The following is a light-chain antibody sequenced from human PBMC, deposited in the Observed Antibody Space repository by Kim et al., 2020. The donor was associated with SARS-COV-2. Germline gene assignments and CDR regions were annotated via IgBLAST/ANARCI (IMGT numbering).Light chain of an antibody. V-gene: IGKV3-11*01. CDR3: QQRSSWPPA. Sequence: EIVLTQSPATLSLYPGERATLSCRASQSVNSYLAWYQQKPGQAPRLLVYGVSGRATGIPARFSGSGSATDFTLTISSLEPEDFAVYYCQQRSSWPPAFGGGTKVDIK. CDR2: GVS. J-gene: IGKJ4*01. CDR1: QSVNSY.